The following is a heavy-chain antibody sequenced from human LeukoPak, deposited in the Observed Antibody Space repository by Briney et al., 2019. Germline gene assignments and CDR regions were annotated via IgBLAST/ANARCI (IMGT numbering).Heavy chain of an antibody. CDR3: AKVGGTTVISYYFDY. J-gene: IGHJ4*02. CDR2: IRYDGSSK. CDR1: GFNFSSYG. V-gene: IGHV3-30*02. Sequence: PGGSLRLPCAASGFNFSSYGMHWVRQAPGKGLEWVAFIRYDGSSKYYADSVRGRFTIFSDNSKNTLYLQLNSLRPEDTAVYYCAKVGGTTVISYYFDYWGQGTLVTVSS. D-gene: IGHD1/OR15-1a*01.